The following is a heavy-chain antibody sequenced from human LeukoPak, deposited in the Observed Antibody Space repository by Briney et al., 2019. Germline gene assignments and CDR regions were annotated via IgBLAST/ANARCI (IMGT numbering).Heavy chain of an antibody. CDR3: AREGGGIAARVYYCDY. CDR2: ISSRSSYI. D-gene: IGHD6-13*01. J-gene: IGHJ4*02. CDR1: GFTFSSYS. Sequence: GGSLRLSCADSGFTFSSYSVKWVRQAPGKGLEWVSSISSRSSYIYYADSVKGRFTISRDNAKNSLYLQMNSLRAEDTAVYYCAREGGGIAARVYYCDYWGQGTLVTVSS. V-gene: IGHV3-21*01.